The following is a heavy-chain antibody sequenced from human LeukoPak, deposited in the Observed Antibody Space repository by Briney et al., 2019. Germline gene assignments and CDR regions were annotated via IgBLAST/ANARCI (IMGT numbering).Heavy chain of an antibody. J-gene: IGHJ6*04. CDR1: GFNLTNYA. V-gene: IGHV3-30*04. Sequence: QPGGSLRLSCTASGFNLTNYAMHWVRQAPGKGLEWVTLISYSRDNTYYADSVKGRFTFSRDKSKNTLYLQMNSLRPEDSAVYYCASDPRDGGQNVWGKGTTVTVSS. CDR2: ISYSRDNT. CDR3: ASDPRDGGQNV. D-gene: IGHD5-24*01.